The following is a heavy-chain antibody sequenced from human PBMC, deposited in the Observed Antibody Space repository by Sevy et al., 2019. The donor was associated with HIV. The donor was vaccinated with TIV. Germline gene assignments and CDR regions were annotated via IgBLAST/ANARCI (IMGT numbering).Heavy chain of an antibody. CDR3: ARGVTIFGVDYYFQH. CDR1: GNTFTVYF. J-gene: IGHJ1*01. V-gene: IGHV1-2*02. CDR2: INPNGGDT. D-gene: IGHD3-3*01. Sequence: ASVKVSCKASGNTFTVYFVYWVRQAPGQGLEWMGWINPNGGDTNYAQNFQGSVTMTSDASISTAYMELSSLTSADTAVYYCARGVTIFGVDYYFQHWGQGALVTVSS.